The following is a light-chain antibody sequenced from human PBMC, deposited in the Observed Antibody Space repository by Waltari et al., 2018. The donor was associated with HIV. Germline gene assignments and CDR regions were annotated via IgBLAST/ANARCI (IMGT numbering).Light chain of an antibody. J-gene: IGLJ1*01. CDR1: SSDIGYFDY. V-gene: IGLV2-11*01. CDR3: CSYAGTYTYV. Sequence: QSALTPPRSVSGSPGQSVTISCTGTSSDIGYFDYVSWYQQYPGKAPKVIIYEVSQRPSGVPDRFTASKSGITASLTISGLQDEDEADYYCCSYAGTYTYVFGTGTTVTVL. CDR2: EVS.